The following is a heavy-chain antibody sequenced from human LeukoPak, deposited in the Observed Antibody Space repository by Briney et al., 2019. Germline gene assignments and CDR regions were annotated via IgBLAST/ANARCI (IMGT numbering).Heavy chain of an antibody. CDR3: AKLEGIIWWYRA. J-gene: IGHJ5*02. CDR1: GFTFSSNA. CDR2: ISVSGGST. D-gene: IGHD2-15*01. Sequence: PGGSLRLSCTASGFTFSSNAMSWVRQAPGKGLEWVSSISVSGGSTYYTDSVKGRFTISRDSSKNTLYLQMNSLRVEDTAVYYCAKLEGIIWWYRAWGQGTLVTVSS. V-gene: IGHV3-23*01.